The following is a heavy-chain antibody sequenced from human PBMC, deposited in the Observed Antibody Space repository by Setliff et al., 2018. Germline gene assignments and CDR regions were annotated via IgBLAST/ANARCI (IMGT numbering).Heavy chain of an antibody. CDR2: ISPVGST. Sequence: SETLSLTCGVYGGGGSFSNYYWSWIRQPPGKGLEWIGEISPVGSTNYNPSLRSRVTMSLDASKNRFSLNLTSVTAADTAVYFCARGVRTGHLDSWGQGTLVTVSS. CDR1: GGGGSFSNYY. V-gene: IGHV4-34*01. D-gene: IGHD1-1*01. CDR3: ARGVRTGHLDS. J-gene: IGHJ4*02.